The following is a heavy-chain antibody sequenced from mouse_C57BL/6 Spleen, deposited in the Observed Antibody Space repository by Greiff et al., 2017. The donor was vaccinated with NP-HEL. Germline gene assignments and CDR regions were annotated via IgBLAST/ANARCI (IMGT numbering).Heavy chain of an antibody. V-gene: IGHV1-61*01. CDR3: ARGLYDYGFAY. D-gene: IGHD2-4*01. Sequence: VQLQQSGAELVRPGSSVKLSCKASGYTFTSYWMDWVKQRPGQGLEWIGNIYPSDSATHYNQKFKDKATLTVDKSYSTAYMQLSSLTSEDSAVCYCARGLYDYGFAYWGQGTLVTVSA. CDR2: IYPSDSAT. J-gene: IGHJ3*01. CDR1: GYTFTSYW.